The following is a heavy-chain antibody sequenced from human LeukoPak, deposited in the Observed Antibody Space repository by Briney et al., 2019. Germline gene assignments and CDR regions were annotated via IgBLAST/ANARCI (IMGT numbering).Heavy chain of an antibody. V-gene: IGHV3-23*01. J-gene: IGHJ4*02. CDR2: ISGGGGTT. D-gene: IGHD6-6*01. CDR3: AKSSSSSVAYYFDY. CDR1: GFTFGSYA. Sequence: GGSLRLSCAASGFTFGSYAMTWVRQAPGKGLALVSAISGGGGTTYYADSVKGRFTISRGDSKNTLYLQMNSLRAEDTAVYYCAKSSSSSVAYYFDYWGQGTLVTVSS.